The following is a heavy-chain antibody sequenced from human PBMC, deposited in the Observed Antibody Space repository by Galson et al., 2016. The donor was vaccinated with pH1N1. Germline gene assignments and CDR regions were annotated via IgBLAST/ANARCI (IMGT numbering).Heavy chain of an antibody. CDR3: AKEIQRGSYGMDV. CDR2: VSWDGGST. CDR1: GFTFHDYT. V-gene: IGHV3-43*01. J-gene: IGHJ6*02. D-gene: IGHD3-16*01. Sequence: SLRLSCAASGFTFHDYTMHWVRQTPGKGLEWVSLVSWDGGSTYYADYVKGRFTVSRDNSKNSLYLQMNSLRSEDTALYYCAKEIQRGSYGMDVWGRGTTVTVPS.